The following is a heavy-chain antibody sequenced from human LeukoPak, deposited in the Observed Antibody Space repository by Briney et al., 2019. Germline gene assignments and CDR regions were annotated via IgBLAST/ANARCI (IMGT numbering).Heavy chain of an antibody. CDR1: GGSISSSSYY. Sequence: SETLSLTCTVSGGSISSSSYYWGWIRQPPGKGLEWIGSIYYSGSTYYNPSLKSRVTISVDTSKNQFSLKLSSVTAADTAVYYCARASGRLYCSSTSCHPYYYYYYMDVWGKGTTVTISS. J-gene: IGHJ6*03. V-gene: IGHV4-39*07. CDR2: IYYSGST. CDR3: ARASGRLYCSSTSCHPYYYYYYMDV. D-gene: IGHD2-2*01.